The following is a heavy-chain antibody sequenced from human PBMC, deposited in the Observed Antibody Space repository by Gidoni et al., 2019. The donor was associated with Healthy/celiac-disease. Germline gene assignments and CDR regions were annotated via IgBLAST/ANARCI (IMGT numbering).Heavy chain of an antibody. J-gene: IGHJ3*02. D-gene: IGHD6-13*01. CDR2: SNAGNGNT. V-gene: IGHV1-3*01. Sequence: QVQLVQSGAEVKKPGASVKVSCKASGYTFTSYAMHWVRQAPGQRLEWMGWSNAGNGNTKYSQKFQGRVTITRDTSASTAYMELSSLRSEDTAVYYCARESVAAAGYDAFDIWGQGTMVTVSS. CDR1: GYTFTSYA. CDR3: ARESVAAAGYDAFDI.